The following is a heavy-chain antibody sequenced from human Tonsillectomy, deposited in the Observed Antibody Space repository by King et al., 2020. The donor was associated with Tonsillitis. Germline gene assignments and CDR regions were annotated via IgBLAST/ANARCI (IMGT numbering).Heavy chain of an antibody. J-gene: IGHJ4*02. CDR1: GFTFSSYG. CDR2: ISYDGSDK. Sequence: VQLVESGGGVVHPGRSLRLSCAASGFTFSSYGMHWVRQAPGKGLEWVAVISYDGSDKYFADSVKGRFTISRDNSKNTLYLQMNSLRADDTAVYYCAKDEGPYSLYYFDYWGQGSLVTVSS. D-gene: IGHD2-21*01. CDR3: AKDEGPYSLYYFDY. V-gene: IGHV3-30*18.